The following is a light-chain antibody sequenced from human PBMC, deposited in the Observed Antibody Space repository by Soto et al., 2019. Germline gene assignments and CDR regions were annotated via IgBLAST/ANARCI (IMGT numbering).Light chain of an antibody. CDR3: QEYNSYSVT. CDR1: QSFSSW. CDR2: DAA. Sequence: DIQMTQSPSTLSASVGDRVTITCRASQSFSSWLAWYQQKPGKAPKLLIYDAASLESGVPSRFSGSGSGTEFTLTISSLQPDDFATSYCQEYNSYSVTFGQGTKVDIK. V-gene: IGKV1-5*01. J-gene: IGKJ2*01.